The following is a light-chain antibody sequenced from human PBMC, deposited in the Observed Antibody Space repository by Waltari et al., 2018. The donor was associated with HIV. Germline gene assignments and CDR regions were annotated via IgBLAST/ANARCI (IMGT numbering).Light chain of an antibody. CDR2: DVS. CDR1: SSDVGAYNF. J-gene: IGLJ3*02. Sequence: QSALTQPASVSGSPGQSITISCTGTSSDVGAYNFVSWYQQHPGKAPKLMIYDVSRRPSGVSDRFSGSKSGNTASLTISGLQAEDEADYYCGSYTSSSTRVFGGGTKLTVL. V-gene: IGLV2-14*03. CDR3: GSYTSSSTRV.